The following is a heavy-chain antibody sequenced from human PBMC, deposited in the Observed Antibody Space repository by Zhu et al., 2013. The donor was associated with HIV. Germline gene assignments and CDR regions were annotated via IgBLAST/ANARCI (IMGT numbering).Heavy chain of an antibody. CDR1: GYTFNSYS. J-gene: IGHJ4*02. CDR3: ASEGNSQQLLRGAQFYFDK. CDR2: ISTYNDDK. D-gene: IGHD3-10*01. V-gene: IGHV1-18*01. Sequence: QVQLVQSGGEVKKPGASVKVSCTTSGYTFNSYSIAWVRQAPGQGLEWMGWISTYNDDKKFAQRFQGRVAMTTDTSTRTVHMKLSSLRSEDTAIYSCASEGNSQQLLRGAQFYFDKWGQGTLVIVTS.